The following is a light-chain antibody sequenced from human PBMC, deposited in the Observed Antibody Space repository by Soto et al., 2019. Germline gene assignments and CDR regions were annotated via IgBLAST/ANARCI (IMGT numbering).Light chain of an antibody. CDR1: SSNIGDNY. Sequence: QSVLTQPPSASGTPGQRVTISCSGSSSNIGDNYVYWYQQLPGTAPKLVIYRNNQRPSGVPDRFSGSKSATSASLAITGLRPEDEADYYCSLYTSQNAYVFGTGTKVTVL. CDR2: RNN. V-gene: IGLV1-47*01. J-gene: IGLJ1*01. CDR3: SLYTSQNAYV.